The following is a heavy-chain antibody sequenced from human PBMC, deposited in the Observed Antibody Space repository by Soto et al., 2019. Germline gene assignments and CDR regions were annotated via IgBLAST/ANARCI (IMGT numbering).Heavy chain of an antibody. J-gene: IGHJ4*02. D-gene: IGHD3-22*01. CDR2: INPNSGGT. Sequence: SLKVSCKASGYTFTGYYMHWVRQAPGQGLEWMGWINPNSGGTNYAQKFQGRVTMTRDTSISTAYMELSRLRSDDTAVYYCARAGPAYYDSSGYYYYFWGQGTLVTVSS. V-gene: IGHV1-2*02. CDR1: GYTFTGYY. CDR3: ARAGPAYYDSSGYYYYF.